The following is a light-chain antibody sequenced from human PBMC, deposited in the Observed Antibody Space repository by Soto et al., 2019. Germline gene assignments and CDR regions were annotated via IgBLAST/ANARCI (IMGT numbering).Light chain of an antibody. J-gene: IGKJ2*01. Sequence: ETVMTQSPATLSVSPGERATLSCRASQSVYSNLAWYQQKPGQAPRLLISDPSTRATGIPARFSGSGSGTEFSLTISSLRSEDFAVYYCQQYNDWPPYTFGQGTKLEIK. CDR1: QSVYSN. CDR2: DPS. CDR3: QQYNDWPPYT. V-gene: IGKV3-15*01.